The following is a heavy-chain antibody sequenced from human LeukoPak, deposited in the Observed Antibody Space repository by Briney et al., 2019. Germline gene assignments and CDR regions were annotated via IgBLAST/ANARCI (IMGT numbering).Heavy chain of an antibody. CDR1: GGSISSYY. V-gene: IGHV4-59*08. CDR2: IYYSGST. CDR3: ARKGVVNADAFDI. Sequence: PSETLSLTCTVSGGSISSYYWSWIRQPPGKGLEWIGYIYYSGSTNYNPSLKSRVTISVDTSKNQFSLKLSSVTAADTAVYYCARKGVVNADAFDIWGKGTMVTVSS. D-gene: IGHD3-3*01. J-gene: IGHJ3*02.